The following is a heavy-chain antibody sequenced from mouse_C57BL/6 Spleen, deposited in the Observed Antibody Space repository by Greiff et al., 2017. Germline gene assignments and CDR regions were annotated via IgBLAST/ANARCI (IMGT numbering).Heavy chain of an antibody. D-gene: IGHD2-1*01. J-gene: IGHJ1*03. CDR2: IDPEDGET. Sequence: EVQLQQSGAELVKPGASVKLSCTASGFNIKDYYMHWVKQRTEQGLEWIGRIDPEDGETKYAPEFQGKATITADTSSNTAYLQLSSLTSEDTAVYYWASSPIYYGNYGYFDVWGTGTTVTVSS. CDR1: GFNIKDYY. V-gene: IGHV14-2*01. CDR3: ASSPIYYGNYGYFDV.